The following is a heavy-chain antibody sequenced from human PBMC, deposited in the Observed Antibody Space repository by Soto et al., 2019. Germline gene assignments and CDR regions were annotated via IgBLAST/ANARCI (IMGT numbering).Heavy chain of an antibody. V-gene: IGHV2-70*04. CDR2: IDWDDDK. CDR3: ARTVSSNWGSAMAHFDY. Sequence: SGPTLVNPTQTLTLTCTFSGFSLTTSGMRVSWIRQPPGKALEWLAHIDWDDDKFYSPSPKTRLTISMDTSKNQVVLTMTNLDPVDTATYFCARTVSSNWGSAMAHFDYWGQGTLVTVSS. J-gene: IGHJ4*02. CDR1: GFSLTTSGMR. D-gene: IGHD7-27*01.